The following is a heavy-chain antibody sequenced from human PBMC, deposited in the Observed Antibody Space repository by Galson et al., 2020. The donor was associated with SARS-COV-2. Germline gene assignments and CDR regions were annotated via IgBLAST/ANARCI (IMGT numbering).Heavy chain of an antibody. J-gene: IGHJ6*02. CDR1: GYTFTSYY. V-gene: IGHV1-46*01. Sequence: GESLKISCKASGYTFTSYYMHWVRQAPGQGLEWMGIINPSGGSTSYAQKFQGRVTMTRDTSTSTVYMELSSLRSEDTAVYYCARDAGTGKYDSLTSALGASGMDVWGQGTTVTVSS. CDR3: ARDAGTGKYDSLTSALGASGMDV. CDR2: INPSGGST. D-gene: IGHD3-9*01.